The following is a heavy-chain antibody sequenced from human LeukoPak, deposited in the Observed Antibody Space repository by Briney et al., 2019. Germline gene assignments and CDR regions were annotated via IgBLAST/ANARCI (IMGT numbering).Heavy chain of an antibody. V-gene: IGHV3-7*01. CDR1: GFTISSYW. Sequence: PGRSLRLSCAASGFTISSYWMTWVRQAPGKGLEWVANIKQDGSEKYYVDSVKGRFTISRDNAKKSLYLQMDSLRAEDTAVYYCATHGYSELRYFDWSTNEWGQGTLVTVSS. CDR3: ATHGYSELRYFDWSTNE. J-gene: IGHJ4*02. D-gene: IGHD3-9*01. CDR2: IKQDGSEK.